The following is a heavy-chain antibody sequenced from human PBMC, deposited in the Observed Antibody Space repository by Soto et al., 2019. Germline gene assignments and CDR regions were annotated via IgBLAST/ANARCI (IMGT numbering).Heavy chain of an antibody. Sequence: GGSLRLSCAGSGFIFSSYGIHWVRQAPGKGLEWVAAISNDGINKNYAESVKGRFSISRDNSKSTLYLQMDSLRAEDTAVYFCAREEHIVVVTAIPAEYFQHWGQGTLVTVSS. CDR1: GFIFSSYG. CDR3: AREEHIVVVTAIPAEYFQH. V-gene: IGHV3-30*03. J-gene: IGHJ1*01. CDR2: ISNDGINK. D-gene: IGHD2-21*02.